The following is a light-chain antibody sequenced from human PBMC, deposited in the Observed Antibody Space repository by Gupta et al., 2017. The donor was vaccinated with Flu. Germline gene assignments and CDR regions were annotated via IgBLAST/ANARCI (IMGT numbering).Light chain of an antibody. V-gene: IGKV2-28*01. CDR1: QSLLHSNGYNY. CDR3: RQDLQTRRT. CDR2: LGS. J-gene: IGKJ1*01. Sequence: DIVMTQSPLALPVTPGEPASISCRSSQSLLHSNGYNYLDWYLQKPGQSPQLLIYLGSNRASGVPDRFSGSGSGTDFTLKISRVEAEDVGVYYCRQDLQTRRTFGQGTKVEIK.